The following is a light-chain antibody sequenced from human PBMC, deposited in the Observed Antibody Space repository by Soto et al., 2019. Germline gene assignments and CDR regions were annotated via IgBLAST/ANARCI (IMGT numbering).Light chain of an antibody. V-gene: IGLV2-14*03. CDR2: NVY. CDR1: SSDVGAYNF. J-gene: IGLJ1*01. Sequence: QSVLTQPASVSGSPGQSITISCTGTSSDVGAYNFVSWHQQHPGKAPKLMIYNVYDRPSGISYRFSGSKSGTSASLAITGLQAEDEADYYCQSYDSSLSGYVFGTGTKVTVL. CDR3: QSYDSSLSGYV.